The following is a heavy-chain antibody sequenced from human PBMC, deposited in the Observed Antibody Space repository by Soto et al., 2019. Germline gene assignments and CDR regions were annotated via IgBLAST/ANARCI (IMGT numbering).Heavy chain of an antibody. CDR2: IIPIFGTA. CDR1: GGTFSSYA. Sequence: ASVKVSCKASGGTFSSYAISWVRQAPGQGLEWMGGIIPIFGTANYAQKFQGRVTITADESTSTAYMELSSLRSEDTAVYYCARAVRRTAVVTYAFDIWGQGTMVTVSS. J-gene: IGHJ3*02. D-gene: IGHD5-18*01. CDR3: ARAVRRTAVVTYAFDI. V-gene: IGHV1-69*13.